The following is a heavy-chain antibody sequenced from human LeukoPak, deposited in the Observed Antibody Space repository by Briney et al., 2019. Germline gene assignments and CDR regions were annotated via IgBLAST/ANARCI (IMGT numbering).Heavy chain of an antibody. Sequence: GESLKISCKGSGYSFTSYWISWVRQMPGKGLEWMGRIDPSDSYTNYSPSFQGQVSISADKSITTAYLQWSRLKASDTAMYYCARQSRVSGSWYIIDYWGQGTLVTVSS. CDR3: ARQSRVSGSWYIIDY. V-gene: IGHV5-10-1*04. J-gene: IGHJ4*02. CDR1: GYSFTSYW. D-gene: IGHD6-13*01. CDR2: IDPSDSYT.